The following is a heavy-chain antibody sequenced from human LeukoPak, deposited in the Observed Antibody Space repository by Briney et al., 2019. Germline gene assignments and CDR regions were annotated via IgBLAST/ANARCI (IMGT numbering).Heavy chain of an antibody. D-gene: IGHD3-3*01. Sequence: GRSLRLSCAASGFTFSSYAMHWVRQAPGKGLEWVAVISYDGSNKYYADSVKGRFTISRDNSKNTLYLQMNSLRAEDTAVYYCAKYNRGFLEWLLLLFDYWGQGTLVTVSS. CDR2: ISYDGSNK. V-gene: IGHV3-30*04. J-gene: IGHJ4*02. CDR3: AKYNRGFLEWLLLLFDY. CDR1: GFTFSSYA.